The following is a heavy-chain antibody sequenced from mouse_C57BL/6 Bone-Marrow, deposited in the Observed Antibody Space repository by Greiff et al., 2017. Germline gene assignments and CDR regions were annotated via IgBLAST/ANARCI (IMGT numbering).Heavy chain of an antibody. CDR1: GYTFTSYT. CDR3: ARGVYRRVFDD. Sequence: VQLQQSGAELARPGASVKMSCKASGYTFTSYTMHWVKQRPGQGLEWIGYINPSSGSTKYNQKFKNKATLTADKSSSPAYMQLTSLTSDYSSVYYCARGVYRRVFDDWGQGTTLTVSS. D-gene: IGHD5-1-1*01. CDR2: INPSSGST. J-gene: IGHJ2*01. V-gene: IGHV1-4*01.